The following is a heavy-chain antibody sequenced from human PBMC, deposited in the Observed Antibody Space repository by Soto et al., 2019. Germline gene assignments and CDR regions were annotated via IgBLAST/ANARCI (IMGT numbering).Heavy chain of an antibody. CDR1: GGSFSGYY. J-gene: IGHJ5*02. CDR3: ARSLSRITMVRGAPGRGGWFDP. V-gene: IGHV4-34*01. CDR2: INHSGST. D-gene: IGHD3-10*01. Sequence: SETLSLTCAVYGGSFSGYYWSWIRQPPGKGLEWIGEINHSGSTNYNPSLKSRVTISVDTSKNQFFLKLSSVTAADTAVYYCARSLSRITMVRGAPGRGGWFDPWGQGTLVTVSS.